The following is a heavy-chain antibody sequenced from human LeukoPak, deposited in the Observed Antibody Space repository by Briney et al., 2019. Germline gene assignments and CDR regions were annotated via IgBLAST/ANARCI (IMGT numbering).Heavy chain of an antibody. J-gene: IGHJ4*02. Sequence: GGSLRLSCAASGFTFSNAWMSWVRQAPGKGLKWVGHIKSKTDGGTTDYAAPVKGRFTISGDDSKNTLYLQMNSLKTEDTAVYYCTTVTYYYGSGTYYPLDYWGQGILVTVSS. V-gene: IGHV3-15*01. CDR3: TTVTYYYGSGTYYPLDY. CDR1: GFTFSNAW. D-gene: IGHD3-10*01. CDR2: IKSKTDGGTT.